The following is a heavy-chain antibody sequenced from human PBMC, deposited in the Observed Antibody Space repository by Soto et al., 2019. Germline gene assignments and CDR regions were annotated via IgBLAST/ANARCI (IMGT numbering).Heavy chain of an antibody. V-gene: IGHV3-48*02. CDR2: ISGSGDTK. Sequence: LRVSCASSGFTFSSCSMNWVRQAPGKGLEWVSFISGSGDTKYYADSVKGRFTISRDNAKNSLYLQMSSLRDEDTAVYYCAKYCSSDVCFDYWGQGTLVTVSS. CDR1: GFTFSSCS. J-gene: IGHJ4*02. CDR3: AKYCSSDVCFDY. D-gene: IGHD2-8*01.